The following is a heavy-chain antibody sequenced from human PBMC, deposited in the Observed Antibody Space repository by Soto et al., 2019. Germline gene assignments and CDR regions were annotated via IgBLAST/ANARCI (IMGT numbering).Heavy chain of an antibody. CDR1: GGSFSGYY. CDR3: ARVPDIVVVVAAKSLYYFDD. D-gene: IGHD2-15*01. J-gene: IGHJ4*02. CDR2: INHSGST. Sequence: SETLSLTCAVYGGSFSGYYWSWIRQPPGKGLEWIGEINHSGSTNYNPSLKSRVTISVDTSKNQFSLKLSSVTAADTAVYYCARVPDIVVVVAAKSLYYFDDWGQGTLVTVSS. V-gene: IGHV4-34*01.